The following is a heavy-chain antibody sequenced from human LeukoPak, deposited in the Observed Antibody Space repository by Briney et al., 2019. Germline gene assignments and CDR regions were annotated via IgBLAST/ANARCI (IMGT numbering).Heavy chain of an antibody. CDR2: ICSSSSYI. Sequence: GGSLRLSCAASGFTFRSYSMNWVRQAPGKGLEGVSSICSSSSYIYYADSVKGGFTISRDNAKNSLYLQMNSLRAEDTAVYYCARDCSGGSCYHAFDIWGQGTMVTVSS. D-gene: IGHD2-15*01. J-gene: IGHJ3*02. CDR3: ARDCSGGSCYHAFDI. V-gene: IGHV3-21*01. CDR1: GFTFRSYS.